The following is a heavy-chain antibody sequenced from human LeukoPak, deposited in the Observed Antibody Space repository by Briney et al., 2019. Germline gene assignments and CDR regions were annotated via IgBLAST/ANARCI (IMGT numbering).Heavy chain of an antibody. CDR3: ARSPDYHYDTGGYLGNWFDP. V-gene: IGHV1-2*02. CDR1: RYTFTGYY. J-gene: IGHJ5*02. Sequence: ASVKVSCKASRYTFTGYYMHWVRQAPGQGLEWMGWINPNSGGTNYAQKFQGRVTMTRDTSISTAYMELSRLRSDDTAVYYCARSPDYHYDTGGYLGNWFDPWGQGTLVTVSS. CDR2: INPNSGGT. D-gene: IGHD3-22*01.